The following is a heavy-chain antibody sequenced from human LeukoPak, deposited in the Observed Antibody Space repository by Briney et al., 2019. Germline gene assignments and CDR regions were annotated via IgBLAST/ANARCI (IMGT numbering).Heavy chain of an antibody. CDR1: GASITTYY. Sequence: KPSETLSLTCTVSGASITTYYWSWIRQPPGKGLEYIGQIHSSGSANYNTSLKSRVAMSLDASKNQFSLTISSVTAADTAIYYCARDILDVGATHYFDYWGQGSLLTVSS. CDR2: IHSSGSA. J-gene: IGHJ4*02. D-gene: IGHD1-26*01. V-gene: IGHV4-59*01. CDR3: ARDILDVGATHYFDY.